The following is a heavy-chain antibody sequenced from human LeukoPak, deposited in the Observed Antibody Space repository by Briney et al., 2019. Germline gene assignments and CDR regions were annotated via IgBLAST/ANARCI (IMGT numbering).Heavy chain of an antibody. CDR3: ARGYYDSSGYSYYYYGMDV. Sequence: GGSLRLSCAASGFTFSSYAMDWVRQAPGKGLEWVAFISYDGSNKYYADSVKGRFTISRDNSKNTLYLQMNSLRAEDTAVYYCARGYYDSSGYSYYYYGMDVWGQGTTVTVSS. J-gene: IGHJ6*02. CDR1: GFTFSSYA. D-gene: IGHD3-22*01. V-gene: IGHV3-30-3*01. CDR2: ISYDGSNK.